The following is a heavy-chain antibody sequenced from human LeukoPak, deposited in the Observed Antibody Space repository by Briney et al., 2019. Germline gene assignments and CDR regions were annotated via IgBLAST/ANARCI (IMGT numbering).Heavy chain of an antibody. Sequence: PSETLSLTCAVYGGSFSGYYWSWIRQPPGKGLEWIGEINHSGSTNYNPSLKSRVTISVDTSKNQFSLKLSFVTAADTAVYYCARGNWNDVEAYYFDYWGQGTLVTVSS. V-gene: IGHV4-34*01. D-gene: IGHD1-20*01. J-gene: IGHJ4*02. CDR1: GGSFSGYY. CDR3: ARGNWNDVEAYYFDY. CDR2: INHSGST.